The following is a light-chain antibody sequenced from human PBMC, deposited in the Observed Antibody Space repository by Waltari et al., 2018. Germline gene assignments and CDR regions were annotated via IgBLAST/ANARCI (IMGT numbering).Light chain of an antibody. CDR3: QQYRSDSPT. V-gene: IGKV1-5*01. J-gene: IGKJ1*01. CDR1: RSVDTW. CDR2: DAS. Sequence: DIQLTQSPSTLSASIGTKVTITCRASRSVDTWLAWYQQRPGTPPKFLIYDASSLENGVPSRFSGSGSGTEFTLSITSLQPDDFATYYCQQYRSDSPTFGQGTKVEMK.